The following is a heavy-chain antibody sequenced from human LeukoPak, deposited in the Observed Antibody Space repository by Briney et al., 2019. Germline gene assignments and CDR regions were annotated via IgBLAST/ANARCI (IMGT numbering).Heavy chain of an antibody. CDR1: GYTFTGYY. D-gene: IGHD1-1*01. Sequence: ASVKVSCKASGYTFTGYYMHWVRQAPGQGLEWMGWINPNSGGTNYAQKLQGRVTMTRDTSISTAYMELSRLRSDDTAVYYCARDKQLDWAHYHYCYMDVWGKGTTVTVSS. V-gene: IGHV1-2*02. CDR2: INPNSGGT. CDR3: ARDKQLDWAHYHYCYMDV. J-gene: IGHJ6*03.